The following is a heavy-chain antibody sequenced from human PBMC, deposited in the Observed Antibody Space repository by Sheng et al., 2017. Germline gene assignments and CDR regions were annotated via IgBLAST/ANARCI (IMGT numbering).Heavy chain of an antibody. CDR1: GFTFSSYA. CDR3: ARDPRDCGGDCYSYFDY. Sequence: QVQLVESGGGVVQPGRSLRLSCAASGFTFSSYAMHWVRQAPGKGLEWVAVISYDGSNKYYADSVKGRFTISRDNSKNTLYLQMNSLRAEDTAVYYCARDPRDCGGDCYSYFDY. V-gene: IGHV3-30*01. J-gene: IGHJ4*01. CDR2: ISYDGSNK. D-gene: IGHD2-21*01.